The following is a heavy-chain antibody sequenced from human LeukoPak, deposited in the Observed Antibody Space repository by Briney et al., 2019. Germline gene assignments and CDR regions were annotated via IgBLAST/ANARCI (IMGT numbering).Heavy chain of an antibody. CDR3: ATRRMATLAFDI. D-gene: IGHD5-24*01. J-gene: IGHJ3*02. CDR1: GLTFISNS. CDR2: IGSSSSYI. V-gene: IGHV3-21*01. Sequence: GGPLRFSGAASGLTFISNSMNWVRKTPGKGLNWVSSIGSSSSYIYYADSVKGRFTISRDNAKNSLYLQMNSLRAEGTAVYYCATRRMATLAFDIWGQGTMVTVSS.